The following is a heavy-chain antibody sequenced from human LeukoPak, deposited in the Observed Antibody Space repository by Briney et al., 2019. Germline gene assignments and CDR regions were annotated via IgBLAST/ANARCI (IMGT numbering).Heavy chain of an antibody. CDR1: GFNFKYVW. CDR3: TTERNWELLRPYGLDI. D-gene: IGHD1-26*01. J-gene: IGHJ6*02. CDR2: IRTKIEGETR. Sequence: GGSLRLSCAASGFNFKYVWMNWVRQVPGKGLEWVGRIRTKIEGETRDYPAPVKGRFIISRDDSKTTLYLQMNGLKTEDSAVYYCTTERNWELLRPYGLDIWGQGTTVIVSS. V-gene: IGHV3-15*01.